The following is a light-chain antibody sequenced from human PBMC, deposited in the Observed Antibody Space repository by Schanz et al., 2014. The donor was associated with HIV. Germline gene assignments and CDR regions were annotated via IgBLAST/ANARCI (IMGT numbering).Light chain of an antibody. V-gene: IGKV1-39*01. CDR2: ATS. J-gene: IGKJ2*01. Sequence: IQMTQSPSSLSASVGDRVTLTCRASQSISISLNWYQQKPGKAPRLLIYATSLLHTGVPSRFSGSGSGTHFTLTITSLQFDDFATYYCQQSYSATPYTFGQGTRLEIK. CDR3: QQSYSATPYT. CDR1: QSISIS.